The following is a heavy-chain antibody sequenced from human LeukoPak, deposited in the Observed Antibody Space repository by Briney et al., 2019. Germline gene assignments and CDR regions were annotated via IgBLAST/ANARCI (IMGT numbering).Heavy chain of an antibody. V-gene: IGHV4-4*07. CDR3: ARRRVVSWQWLARPFDY. Sequence: SETLSLTCTVSGGSISSYYWSWVRQPAGKGLEWIGRIYTSGSTNYNPSLKSRVTISVDTSKNQFSLKLSSVTAADTAVYYCARRRVVSWQWLARPFDYWGQGTLVTVSS. CDR1: GGSISSYY. D-gene: IGHD6-19*01. J-gene: IGHJ4*02. CDR2: IYTSGST.